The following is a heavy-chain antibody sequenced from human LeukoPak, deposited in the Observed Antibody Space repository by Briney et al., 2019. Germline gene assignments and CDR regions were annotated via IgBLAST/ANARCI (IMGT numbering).Heavy chain of an antibody. V-gene: IGHV3-48*03. CDR3: ARDGEPGTMIVVVIGTFDI. CDR2: ISSSGSTI. CDR1: GFTFSSYE. D-gene: IGHD3-22*01. Sequence: PGGSLRLSCAASGFTFSSYEMNWVRQAPGKGLEWVSYISSSGSTIYYADSVKGRFTISRDNAKNSLYLQMNSLRAEDTAVYYCARDGEPGTMIVVVIGTFDIWGQGTMVTVSS. J-gene: IGHJ3*02.